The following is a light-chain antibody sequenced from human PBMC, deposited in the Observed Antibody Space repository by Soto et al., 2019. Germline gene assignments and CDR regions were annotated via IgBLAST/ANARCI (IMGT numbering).Light chain of an antibody. Sequence: EIVLTQSPATLSLSPGEGATLSCRASQSVGSYLAWYQKKSGQPPRLLIYDASKRATDIPARFRGSGSGTDFTLTISSLAPEDFAIYYCRQCNSWPLTFGGGTKVDIK. CDR1: QSVGSY. V-gene: IGKV3-11*01. CDR2: DAS. CDR3: RQCNSWPLT. J-gene: IGKJ4*01.